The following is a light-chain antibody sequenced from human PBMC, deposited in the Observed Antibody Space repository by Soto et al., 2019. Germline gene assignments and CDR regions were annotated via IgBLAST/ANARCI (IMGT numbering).Light chain of an antibody. CDR2: EVS. CDR1: SSDVGGYNY. CDR3: SSYTSSSTLGV. Sequence: QSALTQPASVSGSPGQSITISCTGTSSDVGGYNYVSWYQQHPGKAPKLMIYEVSNRPSGVSNRFSGSKSGNTASLTISGLQAEDEADYYCSSYTSSSTLGVFGGGTKRNVL. J-gene: IGLJ2*01. V-gene: IGLV2-14*01.